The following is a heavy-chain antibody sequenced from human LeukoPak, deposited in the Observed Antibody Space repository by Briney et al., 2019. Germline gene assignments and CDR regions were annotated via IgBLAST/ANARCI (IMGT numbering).Heavy chain of an antibody. J-gene: IGHJ5*02. CDR1: GFTFSSYS. Sequence: AGSLGLSCAASGFTFSSYSMNWVRQAPGKGLEWVSYISSSSSTIYYADSVKGRFTISRDNAKNSLYLQMNSLRAEDTAVYYCARERRLLWFGESHNWFDPWGQGTLVTVSS. CDR3: ARERRLLWFGESHNWFDP. V-gene: IGHV3-48*01. D-gene: IGHD3-10*01. CDR2: ISSSSSTI.